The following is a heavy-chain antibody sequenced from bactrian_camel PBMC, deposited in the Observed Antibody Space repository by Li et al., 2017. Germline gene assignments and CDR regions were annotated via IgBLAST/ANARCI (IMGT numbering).Heavy chain of an antibody. Sequence: HVQLVESGGGLVQSGGSLTLTCVASGFAISKHGMSWVRRPPGKDLEYVATSNTDGRTHYRESVEGRFTISRNHAKTTLYLQMNNVKIEDTATYYCATGGLDAVVVAVPRFAYRGQGTQVTVS. CDR1: GFAISKHG. CDR3: ATGGLDAVVVAVPRFAY. D-gene: IGHD1*01. J-gene: IGHJ4*01. CDR2: SNTDGRT. V-gene: IGHV3S37*01.